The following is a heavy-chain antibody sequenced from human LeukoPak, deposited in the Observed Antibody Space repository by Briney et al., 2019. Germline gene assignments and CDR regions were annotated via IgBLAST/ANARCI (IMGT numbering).Heavy chain of an antibody. V-gene: IGHV1-69*04. CDR1: AGTFSSYA. J-gene: IGHJ6*02. CDR2: IIPILGIA. D-gene: IGHD6-13*01. CDR3: ASPGRGYTRYYGMYV. Sequence: SVTVSCKACAGTFSSYANRWVRQAPGQGLEWMGRIIPILGIANYAQKFQGRVTITADKSTSTAYMQLSSLRSEDTAVYYCASPGRGYTRYYGMYVWGQGTTVTVSS.